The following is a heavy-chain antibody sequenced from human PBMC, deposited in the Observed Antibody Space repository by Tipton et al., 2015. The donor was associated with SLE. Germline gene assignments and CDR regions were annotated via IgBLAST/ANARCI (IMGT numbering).Heavy chain of an antibody. CDR1: GGSISRNNW. J-gene: IGHJ3*02. V-gene: IGHV4-4*02. CDR2: IYYTGST. Sequence: TLSLTCAVFGGSISRNNWWSWVRQPPGKGLEWIGYIYYTGSTHYNPSPKSRVTISVDTSKNQFSLKLSSVTAADTAVYYCARHRREHYTSSSSAFDIWGQGAMVTVSS. CDR3: ARHRREHYTSSSSAFDI. D-gene: IGHD6-6*01.